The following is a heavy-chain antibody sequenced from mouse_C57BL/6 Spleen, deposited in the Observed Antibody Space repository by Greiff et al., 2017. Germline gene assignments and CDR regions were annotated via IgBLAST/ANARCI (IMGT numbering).Heavy chain of an antibody. CDR2: IYPGNSDT. J-gene: IGHJ2*01. D-gene: IGHD1-1*01. CDR1: GYTFTSYW. CDR3: TRSPITTVEGDY. Sequence: EVQLQQSGTVLARPGASVKMSCKTSGYTFTSYWMHWVKQRPGQGLEWIGAIYPGNSDTSYNQKFKGKAKLTAVTSASTAYMELSSLTNEDSAVYYCTRSPITTVEGDYWGQGTTLTVSA. V-gene: IGHV1-5*01.